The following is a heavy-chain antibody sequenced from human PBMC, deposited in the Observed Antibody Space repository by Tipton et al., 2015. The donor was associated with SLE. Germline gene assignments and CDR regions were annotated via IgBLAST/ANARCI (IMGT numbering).Heavy chain of an antibody. CDR1: GGSISSHY. Sequence: TLSLTCTVSGGSISSHYWSWIRQPPGKGLEWIGYIYYSGSTNYNPSLKSRVTISVDTSKNQFSLNLNSVTAADTAVYYCARDLAAQNYYYYYMDVWGKGTTVTVSS. CDR2: IYYSGST. J-gene: IGHJ6*03. V-gene: IGHV4-59*11. CDR3: ARDLAAQNYYYYYMDV.